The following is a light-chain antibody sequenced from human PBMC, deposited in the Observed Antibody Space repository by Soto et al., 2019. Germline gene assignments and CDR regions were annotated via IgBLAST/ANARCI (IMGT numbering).Light chain of an antibody. J-gene: IGKJ1*01. CDR1: QGFISN. CDR2: GAS. CDR3: QHYNNWPPWT. Sequence: EIVLTQSPGTLSLSAGERAALSCRARQGFISNLAWYQQKPGQAPRLLIYGASTRATGVPARFRGSGSGTDFSLSISALQSEDFAVYYCQHYNNWPPWTFGQGTKVDI. V-gene: IGKV3-15*01.